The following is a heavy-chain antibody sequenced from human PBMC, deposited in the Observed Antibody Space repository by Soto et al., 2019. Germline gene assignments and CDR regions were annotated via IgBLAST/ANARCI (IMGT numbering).Heavy chain of an antibody. CDR3: ARILPSPPFNWFDP. CDR2: IYYSGST. V-gene: IGHV4-31*03. D-gene: IGHD3-9*01. J-gene: IGHJ5*02. CDR1: GGSISSGGYY. Sequence: SETLYLTCTVSGGSISSGGYYWSWIRQHPGKGLEWIGYIYYSGSTYYNPSLKSRVTISVDTSKNQFSLKLSSVTAADTAVYYCARILPSPPFNWFDPWGQGTLVTVSS.